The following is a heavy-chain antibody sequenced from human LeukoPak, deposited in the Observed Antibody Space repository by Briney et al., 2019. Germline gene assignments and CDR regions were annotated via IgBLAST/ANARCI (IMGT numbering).Heavy chain of an antibody. CDR3: VSDSSGYYYRGYFDY. D-gene: IGHD3-22*01. CDR1: GFTFSSYA. V-gene: IGHV3-30*04. Sequence: SGGSLRLSCAASGFTFSSYAMHWVRQAPGKGLEWVAVISYDGSNKYYADSVKGRFTISRDNSKNTLYLQMNSLRAEDTAVYYCVSDSSGYYYRGYFDYWGQGTLVTVSS. CDR2: ISYDGSNK. J-gene: IGHJ4*02.